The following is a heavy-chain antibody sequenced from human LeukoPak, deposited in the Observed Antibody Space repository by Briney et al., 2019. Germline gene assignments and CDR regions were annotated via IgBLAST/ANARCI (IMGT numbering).Heavy chain of an antibody. CDR3: AKDRKDGDPDY. Sequence: PGGSLRLSCAASGFTFRNYGMHWVRQAPGKGLEWVAVIWYDGSNKYYADSVKGRFTISRDNSKNTLYLQMNSLRAEDTAVYYCAKDRKDGDPDYWGQGTLVTVSS. J-gene: IGHJ4*02. CDR2: IWYDGSNK. CDR1: GFTFRNYG. V-gene: IGHV3-33*06. D-gene: IGHD4-17*01.